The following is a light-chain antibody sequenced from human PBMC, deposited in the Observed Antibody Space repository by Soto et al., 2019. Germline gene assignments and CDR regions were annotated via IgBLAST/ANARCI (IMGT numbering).Light chain of an antibody. CDR2: GAS. CDR1: QSVMNS. CDR3: QQYHNWPPYT. Sequence: VMTQSPAILSVSPGERVTLSYRASQSVMNSLAWYQQRPGQAPRLLIHGASTRATGIPARFSGSGSGTEFTLTISSLQSEDFAVYYCQQYHNWPPYTFGKGTKLEIK. V-gene: IGKV3-15*01. J-gene: IGKJ2*01.